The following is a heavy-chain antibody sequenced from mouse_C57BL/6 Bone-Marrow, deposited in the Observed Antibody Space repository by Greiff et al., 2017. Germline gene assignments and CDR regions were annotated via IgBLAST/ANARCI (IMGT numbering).Heavy chain of an antibody. Sequence: VKLQQSDAELVKPGASVKISCKVSGYTFTDHTIHWMKQRPEQGLEWIGYIYPRDGSTKYNEKFKGKATLTADKSSSTAYMQLNSLTSEDSAVYFCARKMGIYYDYSWFAYWGQGTLVTVSA. V-gene: IGHV1-78*01. CDR3: ARKMGIYYDYSWFAY. CDR1: GYTFTDHT. J-gene: IGHJ3*01. CDR2: IYPRDGST. D-gene: IGHD2-4*01.